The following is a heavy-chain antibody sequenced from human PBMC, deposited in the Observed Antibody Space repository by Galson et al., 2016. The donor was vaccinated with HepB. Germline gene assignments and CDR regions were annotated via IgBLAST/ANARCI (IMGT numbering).Heavy chain of an antibody. CDR1: GFTFSTYG. J-gene: IGHJ4*02. Sequence: SLRLSCAASGFTFSTYGMHWVRQAPGKGLEWVAVISYDGSNKYYADSVKGRFTISRDNSKNTLYLQMNSLRAEDTAVYYCAKDHYDILTGFSGLLDCWGQGTLVTVSS. D-gene: IGHD3-9*01. V-gene: IGHV3-30*18. CDR3: AKDHYDILTGFSGLLDC. CDR2: ISYDGSNK.